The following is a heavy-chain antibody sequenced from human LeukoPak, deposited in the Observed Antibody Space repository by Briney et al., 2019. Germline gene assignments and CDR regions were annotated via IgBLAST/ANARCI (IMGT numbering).Heavy chain of an antibody. D-gene: IGHD5-12*01. CDR3: ARARIVATMSMDV. CDR2: ITSSGAYI. Sequence: GGSLRLSCAASGFTFNYYNMNWVRQAPGKALEWVSSITSSGAYIFYADSVRGRFTISRDNAKDSLYLQMNSLRAEDTAVYYCARARIVATMSMDVWGKGTTVTVSS. J-gene: IGHJ6*03. V-gene: IGHV3-21*01. CDR1: GFTFNYYN.